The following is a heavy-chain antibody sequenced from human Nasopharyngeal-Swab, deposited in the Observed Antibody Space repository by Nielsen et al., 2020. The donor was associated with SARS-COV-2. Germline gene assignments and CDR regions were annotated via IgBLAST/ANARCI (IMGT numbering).Heavy chain of an antibody. Sequence: WVRQAPGQGLEWMGWISAYNGNTNYAQKLQGRVTMTTDTSTSTAYMELRSLRSDDTAVYYCARMYYDILTGWYYYYGMDVWGQETTVTVSS. CDR2: ISAYNGNT. J-gene: IGHJ6*02. CDR3: ARMYYDILTGWYYYYGMDV. V-gene: IGHV1-18*01. D-gene: IGHD3-9*01.